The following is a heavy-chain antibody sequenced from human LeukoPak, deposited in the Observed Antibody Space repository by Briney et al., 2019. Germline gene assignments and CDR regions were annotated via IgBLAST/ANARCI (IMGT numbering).Heavy chain of an antibody. CDR3: ARGMFAFDI. V-gene: IGHV4-59*02. CDR2: MYYSGST. CDR1: GDSVSLYY. D-gene: IGHD3-10*02. J-gene: IGHJ3*02. Sequence: SETLSLTCTVWGDSVSLYYWSWIRQPPGKGLEWIGNMYYSGSTTYNPSLKSRITLSVDTSKNQFSLKLSSVTAADTAVYYCARGMFAFDIWGQGTMVTVSS.